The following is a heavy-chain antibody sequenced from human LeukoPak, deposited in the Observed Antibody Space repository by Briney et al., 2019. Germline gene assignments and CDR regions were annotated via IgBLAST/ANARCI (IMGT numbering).Heavy chain of an antibody. D-gene: IGHD3-9*01. Sequence: GGSLSLSCAPSGFTFSSYSMHWVRQAPSGGLECVAFISYDGSNKYYADSMKRRFTISRENSKNTLYLEMTSLRAEDTAVYYCARGSLDILTGYDLDYWGQGTLVTDSS. CDR1: GFTFSSYS. V-gene: IGHV3-30-3*01. J-gene: IGHJ4*02. CDR3: ARGSLDILTGYDLDY. CDR2: ISYDGSNK.